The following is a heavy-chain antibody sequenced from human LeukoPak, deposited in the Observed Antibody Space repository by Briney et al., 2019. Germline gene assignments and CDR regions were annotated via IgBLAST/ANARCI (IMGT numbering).Heavy chain of an antibody. V-gene: IGHV1-2*02. Sequence: GASVKVSCKASGYTFIGYYLHWVRQAPGQGLEWMGWINPNSGGTNYAQKFQGRVTMTRDTSISTAYMELSRLRSDDTAVYYCARAQYGSGWNRIQHWGQGTLVTVSS. J-gene: IGHJ1*01. CDR1: GYTFIGYY. CDR2: INPNSGGT. CDR3: ARAQYGSGWNRIQH. D-gene: IGHD6-19*01.